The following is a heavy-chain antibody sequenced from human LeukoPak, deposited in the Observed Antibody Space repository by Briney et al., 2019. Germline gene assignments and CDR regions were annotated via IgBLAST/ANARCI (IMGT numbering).Heavy chain of an antibody. J-gene: IGHJ6*03. D-gene: IGHD6-13*01. CDR2: INAYNGNT. CDR1: GYTFTSYG. V-gene: IGHV1-18*01. CDR3: ARSYSSTWYSYYYYMDV. Sequence: ASVKVSCKASGYTFTSYGISWVRQAPGQGLEWMGWINAYNGNTNYAQKLQGRVTMTTDTSTSTAYMELRSLRSDDTAVYYCARSYSSTWYSYYYYMDVWGKGTTVTVSS.